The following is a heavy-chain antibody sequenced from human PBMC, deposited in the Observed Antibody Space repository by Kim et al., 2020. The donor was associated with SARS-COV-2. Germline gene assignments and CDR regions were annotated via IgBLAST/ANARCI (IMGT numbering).Heavy chain of an antibody. V-gene: IGHV4-61*01. Sequence: SETLSLTCTVSGGSVSSGSYYLSWIRQPPGKGLEWIGYIYYSGSTNYNPSLKSRVTISVDTSKNQFSLKLSSVIAADTAVYYCARYSSRGWFDPWGQGTLVTVSS. CDR3: ARYSSRGWFDP. CDR2: IYYSGST. J-gene: IGHJ5*02. D-gene: IGHD6-13*01. CDR1: GGSVSSGSYY.